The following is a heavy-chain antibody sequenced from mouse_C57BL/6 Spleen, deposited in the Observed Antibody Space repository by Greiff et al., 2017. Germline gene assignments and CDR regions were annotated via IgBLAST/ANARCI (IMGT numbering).Heavy chain of an antibody. CDR1: GYSTTSGYY. Sequence: EVQLVESGPGLVKPSQSLSLTCSVTGYSTTSGYYWNWIRQFPGNKLEWMGYISYDGSNNYNPSLKNRISITRDTSKNQFFLKLNSVTTEDTATYYCASPSYGNYNYWYFDVWGTGTTVTVSS. D-gene: IGHD2-1*01. CDR2: ISYDGSN. CDR3: ASPSYGNYNYWYFDV. V-gene: IGHV3-6*01. J-gene: IGHJ1*03.